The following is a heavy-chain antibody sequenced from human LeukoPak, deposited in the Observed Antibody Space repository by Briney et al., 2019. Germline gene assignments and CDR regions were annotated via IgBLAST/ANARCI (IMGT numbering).Heavy chain of an antibody. J-gene: IGHJ4*02. D-gene: IGHD6-19*01. CDR1: GFTFDDYA. Sequence: KPGGSLRLSCAASGFTFDDYAMHWVRQAPGKGLEWVSGISWNSGSIGYADSVKGRFTISRDNAKNSLYLQMNSLRAEDTALYYCAKDTAPVAGKHFDYWGQGTLVTVSS. CDR3: AKDTAPVAGKHFDY. CDR2: ISWNSGSI. V-gene: IGHV3-9*01.